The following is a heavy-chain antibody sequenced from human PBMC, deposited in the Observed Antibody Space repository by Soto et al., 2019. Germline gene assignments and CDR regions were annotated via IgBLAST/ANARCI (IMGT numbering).Heavy chain of an antibody. V-gene: IGHV3-30*18. CDR2: ISYDGSNK. CDR1: GFTFSSYG. CDR3: ANSRYYYGSGSYPAY. Sequence: GGSLRLSCAASGFTFSSYGMHWVRQAPGKGLEWVAVISYDGSNKYYADSVKGRFTISRDNSKNTLYLQMNSLRAEDTAVYYCANSRYYYGSGSYPAYWGQGTLGTV. J-gene: IGHJ4*02. D-gene: IGHD3-10*01.